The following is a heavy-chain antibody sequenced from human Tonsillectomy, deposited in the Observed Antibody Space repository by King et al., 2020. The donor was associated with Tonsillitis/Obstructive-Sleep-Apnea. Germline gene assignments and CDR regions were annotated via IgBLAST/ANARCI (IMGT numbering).Heavy chain of an antibody. CDR3: AREGKEGYYDFWSAYFDY. D-gene: IGHD3-3*01. J-gene: IGHJ4*02. Sequence: VQLQQWGAGLLKPSETLSLTCAVYGGSFSDYYWSWIRQPPGKGLEWIGEINHSGSTNYNPSLKSRVTISVDTSKNQFSLKLSSVTAADTTVYYCAREGKEGYYDFWSAYFDYWGQGTLAT. V-gene: IGHV4-34*01. CDR2: INHSGST. CDR1: GGSFSDYY.